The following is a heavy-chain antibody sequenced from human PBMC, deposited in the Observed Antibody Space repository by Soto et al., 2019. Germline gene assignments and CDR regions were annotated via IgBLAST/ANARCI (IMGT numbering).Heavy chain of an antibody. CDR2: ITNTGHS. V-gene: IGHV4-39*01. Sequence: QLQLRESGAGLVKPSETLSLKCTVAGGSMADFGLYWGWVRQSPGKGLEWIATITNTGHSYFNPSHQSRISMSISTFKTQCSLSVRSVTSPDSSLHYWALHCGAQYGHYRTVDPWGPGTLVTVSS. CDR1: GGSMADFGLY. D-gene: IGHD4-17*01. J-gene: IGHJ5*02. CDR3: ALHCGAQYGHYRTVDP.